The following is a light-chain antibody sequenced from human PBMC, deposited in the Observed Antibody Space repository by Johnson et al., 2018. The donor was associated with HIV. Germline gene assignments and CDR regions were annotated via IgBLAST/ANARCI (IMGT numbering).Light chain of an antibody. Sequence: QPVLTQPPSVSAAPGQTVTISCSGSSSNVGSSFVSWYRQVPGTAPKLLIYDNNKRPSGIPGRFSGSKSGPSATLGITGLQTGDEAEYYCGTWDSSLRVGFFDTGTKVTVL. J-gene: IGLJ1*01. CDR3: GTWDSSLRVGF. CDR1: SSNVGSSF. CDR2: DNN. V-gene: IGLV1-51*01.